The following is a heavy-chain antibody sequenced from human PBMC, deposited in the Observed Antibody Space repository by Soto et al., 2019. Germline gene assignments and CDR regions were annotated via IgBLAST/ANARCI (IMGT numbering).Heavy chain of an antibody. CDR2: TKSKSDGRTR. D-gene: IGHD3-3*01. Sequence: GGSLRLSCAASGFTFSDAWMTWVRQAPGKGLEWVGRTKSKSDGRTRDYAVAVKGRFTISRDDAINTLYLHINSLRTEDTAVYYCATVRRGYYLLFGNWGQGTLVTVSS. V-gene: IGHV3-15*01. CDR3: ATVRRGYYLLFGN. CDR1: GFTFSDAW. J-gene: IGHJ4*02.